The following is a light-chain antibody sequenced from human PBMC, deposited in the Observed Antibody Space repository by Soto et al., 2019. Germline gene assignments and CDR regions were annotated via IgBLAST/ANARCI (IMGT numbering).Light chain of an antibody. CDR2: EVS. CDR3: FSYTSSGTYV. J-gene: IGLJ1*01. V-gene: IGLV2-14*01. Sequence: QSVLTQPASVSGSPGQSITISCTGTSSDVGNYKYVSWYQQHPGKAPKLMIYEVSNRPSGVSNRFSGSKSGNTASLTISGLQAEDKTDYYCFSYTSSGTYVFGTGTRSPS. CDR1: SSDVGNYKY.